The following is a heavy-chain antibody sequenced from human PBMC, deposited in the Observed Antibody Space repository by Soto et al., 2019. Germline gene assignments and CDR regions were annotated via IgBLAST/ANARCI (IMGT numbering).Heavy chain of an antibody. CDR2: TYYRSKWYN. V-gene: IGHV6-1*01. CDR3: ARDPAPDTILTGANWFDP. J-gene: IGHJ5*02. D-gene: IGHD3-9*01. CDR1: GDSVSSNSAA. Sequence: QVQLQQSGPGLVKPSQTLSLTCAISGDSVSSNSAAWNWIRQSPSRGLEWLGRTYYRSKWYNDYAVSVKSRITINPDTSKNQFSLQLNSVTPEDTAVYYCARDPAPDTILTGANWFDPWGQGTLVTVSS.